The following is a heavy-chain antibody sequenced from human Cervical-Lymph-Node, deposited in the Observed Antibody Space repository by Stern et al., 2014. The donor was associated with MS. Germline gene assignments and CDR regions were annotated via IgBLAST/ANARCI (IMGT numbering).Heavy chain of an antibody. D-gene: IGHD6-13*01. CDR1: GGTFSKFP. CDR2: IFPVFGTP. CDR3: ALSSETSDRWYSLGYDL. V-gene: IGHV1-69*01. J-gene: IGHJ5*02. Sequence: QMQLVQSGAEVTKPGSSVKVSCKASGGTFSKFPSSWVRQAPGQGLEWMGGIFPVFGTPTYAQEFRGRVTITADVSTSTVYMELSSLRSDDTAVYSCALSSETSDRWYSLGYDLWGQGPLVPVSS.